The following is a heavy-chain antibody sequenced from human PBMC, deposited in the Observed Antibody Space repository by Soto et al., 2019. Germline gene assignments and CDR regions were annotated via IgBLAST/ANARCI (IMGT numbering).Heavy chain of an antibody. Sequence: QVQLRESGPGLVMPSQTLSLTCTVSGDSIGSGNKYWSWIRQAPGKGLEWIGYIFSSGTTYYKPSLKSRLTMSLDTSHTQFSLKLNSVTAADTAVYFCARVPSPFDFYYAMDVWGQGTTVTVSS. CDR2: IFSSGTT. V-gene: IGHV4-30-4*01. D-gene: IGHD3-16*01. CDR3: ARVPSPFDFYYAMDV. J-gene: IGHJ6*02. CDR1: GDSIGSGNKY.